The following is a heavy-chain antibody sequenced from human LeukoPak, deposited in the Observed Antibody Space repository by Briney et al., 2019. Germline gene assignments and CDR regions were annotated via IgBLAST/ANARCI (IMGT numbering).Heavy chain of an antibody. CDR1: GFTFSSYS. CDR2: ISSSISYI. D-gene: IGHD1-26*01. CDR3: IRALGSYSDY. J-gene: IGHJ4*02. Sequence: GGSLRLSCAASGFTFSSYSMNWVRQAPGKGLEWVSSISSSISYIYYADSVKGRFTISRDNAKNTLYLQMNSLRAEDTAVYYCIRALGSYSDYWGQGTLVTVSS. V-gene: IGHV3-21*01.